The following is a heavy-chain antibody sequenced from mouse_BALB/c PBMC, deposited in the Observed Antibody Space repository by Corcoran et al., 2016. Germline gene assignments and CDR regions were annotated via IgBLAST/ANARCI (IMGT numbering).Heavy chain of an antibody. V-gene: IGHV8-12*01. CDR1: GFSLSTSGMG. Sequence: QVTLKESGPGILQPSQTLSLTCSFSGFSLSTSGMGVSWIRQPSGKGLEWLAHIYWDDDKRYNPSLKSRLTISKDTSRNQVFLKITSVDTADTARYYCARRAPGGDYAMDCLGQGTSVTVSS. J-gene: IGHJ4*01. CDR3: ARRAPGGDYAMDC. CDR2: IYWDDDK.